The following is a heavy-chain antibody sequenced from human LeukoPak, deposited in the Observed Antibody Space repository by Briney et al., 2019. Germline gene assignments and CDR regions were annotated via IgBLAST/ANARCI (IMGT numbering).Heavy chain of an antibody. J-gene: IGHJ4*02. CDR2: IYPGDSDT. Sequence: GESLKISCKDSGYSFTSYWIGWVRQMPGKGLEWMGIIYPGDSDTRYSPSFQGQVTISADKSISTAYLQWSSLKASDTAMYYCARPNERWLQSYYFDYWGQGTLVTVSS. D-gene: IGHD5-24*01. CDR1: GYSFTSYW. CDR3: ARPNERWLQSYYFDY. V-gene: IGHV5-51*01.